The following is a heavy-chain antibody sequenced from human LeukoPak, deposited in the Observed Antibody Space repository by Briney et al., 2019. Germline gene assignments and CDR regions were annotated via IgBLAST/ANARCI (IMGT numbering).Heavy chain of an antibody. CDR2: IIPMFGTT. V-gene: IGHV1-69*06. Sequence: SVKVSCKASGGTFSSYSISWVRQAPGQGLEWMGVIIPMFGTTTYAQRFQGRVTITADKSTSTAYMELSSLRSEDTAVYYCARDSYRTRNYNWFDPWGRGTLVTVSS. D-gene: IGHD1-7*01. CDR1: GGTFSSYS. CDR3: ARDSYRTRNYNWFDP. J-gene: IGHJ5*02.